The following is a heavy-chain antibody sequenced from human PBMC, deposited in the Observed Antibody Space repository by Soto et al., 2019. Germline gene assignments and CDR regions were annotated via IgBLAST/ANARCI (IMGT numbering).Heavy chain of an antibody. D-gene: IGHD4-17*01. J-gene: IGHJ5*01. Sequence: EVQLLESGGGLVQPGGSLRLSYAASGFTFSSYAMNWVRQAPGKGLEWVSAIRASVGTTYYADSVKGRFTISRDNSKNTLYLQMNSLRAEDTAVYYCAKPYAPDSWGQGTLVTVSS. CDR3: AKPYAPDS. CDR2: IRASVGTT. V-gene: IGHV3-23*01. CDR1: GFTFSSYA.